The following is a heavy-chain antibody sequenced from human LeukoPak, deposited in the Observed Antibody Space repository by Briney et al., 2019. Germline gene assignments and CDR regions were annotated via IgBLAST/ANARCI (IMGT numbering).Heavy chain of an antibody. CDR1: GGSFSGYC. V-gene: IGHV4-34*01. CDR3: ARDNSEGYCSGGSCRSLDAFDI. D-gene: IGHD2-15*01. J-gene: IGHJ3*02. Sequence: SETLSLTCAVYGGSFSGYCWSWIRQPPGKGLEWIGEINHSGSTNYNPSLKSRVTISVDTSKNQFSLKLSSVTAADTAVYYCARDNSEGYCSGGSCRSLDAFDIWGQGTMVTVSS. CDR2: INHSGST.